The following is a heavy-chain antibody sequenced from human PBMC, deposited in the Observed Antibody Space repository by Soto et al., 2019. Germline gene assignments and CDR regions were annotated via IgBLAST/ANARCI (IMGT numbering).Heavy chain of an antibody. CDR2: ISNDGSDK. J-gene: IGHJ3*01. CDR1: GFTFNHYG. V-gene: IGHV3-30*18. D-gene: IGHD6-13*01. CDR3: AKDQGIAASHGID. Sequence: QVQLVESGGGVVQPGRSLGLSCAASGFTFNHYGMHWVRQAPGKGLEWVAAISNDGSDKYYADSVKGRLTISRDNYKHTLYLQMNSLRAEDTAVYYCAKDQGIAASHGIDWGQGTMVTVSS.